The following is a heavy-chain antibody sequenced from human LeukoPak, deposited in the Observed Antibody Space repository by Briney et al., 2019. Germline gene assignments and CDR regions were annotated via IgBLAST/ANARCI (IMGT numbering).Heavy chain of an antibody. CDR1: GFTFSSYG. Sequence: GGSLRLSCAASGFTFSSYGMHWVLQAPGKGLEWVAFIRYDGSNKYYADSVKGRFTISRDNSKNTLYLQMNSLRAEDTAVYYCAKDRETGTTFNYWGQGTLVTVSS. CDR3: AKDRETGTTFNY. V-gene: IGHV3-30*02. D-gene: IGHD1-7*01. J-gene: IGHJ4*02. CDR2: IRYDGSNK.